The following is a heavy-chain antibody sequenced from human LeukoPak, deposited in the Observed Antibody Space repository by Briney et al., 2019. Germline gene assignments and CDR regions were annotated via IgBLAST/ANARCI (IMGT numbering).Heavy chain of an antibody. CDR2: IWYDGSNK. CDR3: ARTVSYYYGMDV. J-gene: IGHJ6*02. Sequence: GGSLRLSCAASGFTFSSYGMHWVRQAPGKGLGWVAVIWYDGSNKYYADSVKGRFTISRDNSKNTLYLQMNSLRAEDTAVYYCARTVSYYYGMDVWGQGTTVTVSS. V-gene: IGHV3-33*01. CDR1: GFTFSSYG.